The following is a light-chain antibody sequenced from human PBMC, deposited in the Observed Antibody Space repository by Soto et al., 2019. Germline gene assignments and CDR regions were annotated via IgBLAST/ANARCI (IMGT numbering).Light chain of an antibody. CDR1: QSLSNGY. V-gene: IGKV3-20*01. Sequence: EIVLTQSPGTLSLSPGERATLSCRASQSLSNGYLAWYQQEPGQAPRLLISGSSNRAPGIPERFSGSGSGTEFTLTISRLEPEDFAVDYCQQYGSSPQTFGRGTKVES. CDR2: GSS. J-gene: IGKJ1*01. CDR3: QQYGSSPQT.